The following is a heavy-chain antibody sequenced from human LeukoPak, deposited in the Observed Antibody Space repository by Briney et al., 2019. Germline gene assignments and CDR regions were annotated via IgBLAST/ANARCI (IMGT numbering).Heavy chain of an antibody. CDR3: ARDRILWFDPFDY. CDR1: GFTFSSYG. CDR2: ISSSSSYI. Sequence: GGSLRLSCAASGFTFSSYGMNWVRQAPGKGLEWVSSISSSSSYIYYADSVKGRFTISRDNAKNSLYPQMNSLRAEDTAVYYCARDRILWFDPFDYWRQGTLVTVSS. V-gene: IGHV3-21*01. J-gene: IGHJ4*02. D-gene: IGHD3-10*01.